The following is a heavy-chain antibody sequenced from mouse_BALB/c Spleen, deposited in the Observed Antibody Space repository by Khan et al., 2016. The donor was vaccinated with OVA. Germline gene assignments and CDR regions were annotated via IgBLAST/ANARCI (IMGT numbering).Heavy chain of an antibody. V-gene: IGHV1-20*02. CDR3: ARTYGSDFDY. CDR2: INPHIGET. J-gene: IGHJ2*01. CDR1: GYSFTGYF. Sequence: VQLQQSGPELVKPGASVKISCKASGYSFTGYFMNWVMQSHGKSLEWIGRINPHIGETLYNQKFRDKATLTVDESSSTAHMELRSLASEDSVVYYCARTYGSDFDYWGQGTTLTVSS. D-gene: IGHD1-1*01.